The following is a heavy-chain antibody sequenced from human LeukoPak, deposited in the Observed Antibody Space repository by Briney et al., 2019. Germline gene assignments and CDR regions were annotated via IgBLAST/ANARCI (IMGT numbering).Heavy chain of an antibody. CDR1: GFTFSSYA. CDR3: ARDGEDSSGYHTPPYYFDY. Sequence: GGSLRLSCAASGFTFSSYAMSWVRQAPGKGLEWVSAISGSGGSTYYADSVKGRFTISRDNSKNTLYLQMNSLRAEGTAVYYCARDGEDSSGYHTPPYYFDYWGQGTLVTVSS. CDR2: ISGSGGST. J-gene: IGHJ4*02. V-gene: IGHV3-23*01. D-gene: IGHD3-22*01.